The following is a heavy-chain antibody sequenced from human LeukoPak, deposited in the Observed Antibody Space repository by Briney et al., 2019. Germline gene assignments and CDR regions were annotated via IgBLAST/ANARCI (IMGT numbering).Heavy chain of an antibody. Sequence: PSETLSLTCTVSGGSISSYYWSWIRQPPGKGLEWIGYIYYSGSTNYNPSVKSRVTISVDTSKNQFSLKLSSVTAADTALYYCARTDYYGSGSYYKHWGQGTLVTVSS. CDR1: GGSISSYY. D-gene: IGHD3-10*01. CDR2: IYYSGST. V-gene: IGHV4-59*01. J-gene: IGHJ4*02. CDR3: ARTDYYGSGSYYKH.